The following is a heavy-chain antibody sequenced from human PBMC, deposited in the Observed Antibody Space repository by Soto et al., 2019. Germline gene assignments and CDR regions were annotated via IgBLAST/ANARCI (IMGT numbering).Heavy chain of an antibody. CDR2: IYYSGST. D-gene: IGHD2-2*02. CDR3: ARQVPAAIRLGWFDP. J-gene: IGHJ5*02. V-gene: IGHV4-39*01. CDR1: GGSISRSTYY. Sequence: SETLSLTCTVSGGSISRSTYYWGWIRQPPGKGLEWIGSIYYSGSTYYRPSLKSRVTISVDTSQNQFSLKLSSVTAADTAVYYCARQVPAAIRLGWFDPWGPGTLVTVSS.